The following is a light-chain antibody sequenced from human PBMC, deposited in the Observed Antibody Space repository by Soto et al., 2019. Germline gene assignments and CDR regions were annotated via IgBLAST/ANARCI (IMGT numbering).Light chain of an antibody. Sequence: DIVLTQSPGTLSLSPVERATLSCRASQTVTSNYVVWYQQKPGQPPRLLIYGASIRATGIPDRFSGSGSGTGFTLTITGLEPADFAVYYCQQYGTSPITFGQGTRLEIK. CDR1: QTVTSNY. CDR2: GAS. CDR3: QQYGTSPIT. V-gene: IGKV3-20*01. J-gene: IGKJ5*01.